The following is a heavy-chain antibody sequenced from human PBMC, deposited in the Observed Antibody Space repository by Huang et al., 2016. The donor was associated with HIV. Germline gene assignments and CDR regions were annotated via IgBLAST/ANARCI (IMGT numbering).Heavy chain of an antibody. Sequence: QLQLQESGPGLVKPSETLSLTCTVSGGSISSSSYYWGWIRQPPGKGLEWIGSIYYSGSTSYNPSLKSRVTIFVDTSKNQFSLKLSSVTAADTAVYYCARAIAVAGTEFDYWGQGTLVTVSS. CDR1: GGSISSSSYY. CDR2: IYYSGST. D-gene: IGHD6-19*01. J-gene: IGHJ4*02. CDR3: ARAIAVAGTEFDY. V-gene: IGHV4-39*01.